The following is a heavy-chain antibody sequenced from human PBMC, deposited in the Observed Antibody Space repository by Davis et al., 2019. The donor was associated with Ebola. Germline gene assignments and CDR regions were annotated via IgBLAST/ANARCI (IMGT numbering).Heavy chain of an antibody. J-gene: IGHJ5*02. V-gene: IGHV4-39*07. CDR2: IYYSGST. CDR3: ARGYYDFWSGTGGTNWFDP. Sequence: SETLSLTCTVSGGSISSSSYYWGWIRQPPGKGLEWIGSIYYSGSTYYNPSLKSRVTISVDTSKNQFSLKLSSVTAADTAVYYCARGYYDFWSGTGGTNWFDPWGQGTLVTVSS. D-gene: IGHD3-3*01. CDR1: GGSISSSSYY.